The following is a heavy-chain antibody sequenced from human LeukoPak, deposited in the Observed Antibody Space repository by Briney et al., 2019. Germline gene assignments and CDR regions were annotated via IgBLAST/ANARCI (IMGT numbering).Heavy chain of an antibody. D-gene: IGHD2-2*01. Sequence: GGSLRLSCAASGFTVSSNYMSWVRQAPGKGLEWVSVIYSGGSTYYADSVKGRFTISRDNSKNTLYLQMNSLRAEDTAVYYCAKDCSSTSCYNWFDPWGQGTLVTVSS. CDR2: IYSGGST. CDR3: AKDCSSTSCYNWFDP. J-gene: IGHJ5*02. V-gene: IGHV3-53*01. CDR1: GFTVSSNY.